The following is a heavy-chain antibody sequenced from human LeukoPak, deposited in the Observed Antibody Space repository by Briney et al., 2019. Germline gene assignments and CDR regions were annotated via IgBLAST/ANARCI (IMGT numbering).Heavy chain of an antibody. CDR3: AKDDQHYGDYPGWFDP. V-gene: IGHV3-30*18. CDR2: ISYDGSNK. Sequence: GRSLRLSCAASGFTFSSYGMHWVRQAPGKGLEWVAVISYDGSNKYYADFVKGRFTISRDNSKNTLYLQMNSLRAEDTAVYYCAKDDQHYGDYPGWFDPWGQGTLVTVSS. CDR1: GFTFSSYG. D-gene: IGHD4-17*01. J-gene: IGHJ5*02.